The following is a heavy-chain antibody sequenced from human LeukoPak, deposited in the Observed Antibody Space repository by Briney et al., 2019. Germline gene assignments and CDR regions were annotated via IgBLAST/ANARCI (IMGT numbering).Heavy chain of an antibody. CDR1: GFTFSSYA. J-gene: IGHJ4*02. Sequence: TGGSLRLSCAASGFTFSSYAMNWVRQAPGKGLEWVSAISGSSENTYYADSVEGRFTISRDNSKNTLYLQMNSLRAEDTAIYYCAKDRAGIDYWGQGTLVTVSS. V-gene: IGHV3-23*01. D-gene: IGHD1-1*01. CDR2: ISGSSENT. CDR3: AKDRAGIDY.